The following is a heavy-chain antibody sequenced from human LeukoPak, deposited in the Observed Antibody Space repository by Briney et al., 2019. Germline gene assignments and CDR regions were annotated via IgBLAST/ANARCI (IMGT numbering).Heavy chain of an antibody. Sequence: SETPSLTCIVSGGSISNYYWSWIRQPPGKGLEWIGHIYHSGSTNYNPSLKSRVTISVDTSKNQFSLKLSSVTAADTAVYYCARVRGSFHQHFDYWAREPWSPSPQ. CDR2: IYHSGST. J-gene: IGHJ4*02. D-gene: IGHD1-26*01. CDR1: GGSISNYY. V-gene: IGHV4-59*01. CDR3: ARVRGSFHQHFDY.